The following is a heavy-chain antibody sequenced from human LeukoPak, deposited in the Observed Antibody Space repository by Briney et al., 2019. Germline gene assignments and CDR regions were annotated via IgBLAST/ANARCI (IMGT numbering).Heavy chain of an antibody. CDR1: GGYISSYY. CDR3: TRGSIAYYYMDV. J-gene: IGHJ6*03. Sequence: SETLSLTCTVSGGYISSYYWSWIRQPPGKGLEWIGYIYYSGSTNYNPSLKSRVTISVDTSKKQLSLKLSSVTAADTAVYYCTRGSIAYYYMDVWSKGTTVTISS. D-gene: IGHD3-22*01. V-gene: IGHV4-59*01. CDR2: IYYSGST.